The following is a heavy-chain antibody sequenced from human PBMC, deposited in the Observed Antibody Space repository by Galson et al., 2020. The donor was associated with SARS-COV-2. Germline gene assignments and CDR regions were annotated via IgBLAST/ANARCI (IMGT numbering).Heavy chain of an antibody. CDR1: GGSFSGYY. CDR2: INHSGST. D-gene: IGHD6-13*01. J-gene: IGHJ5*02. CDR3: ARGRYSSSWYGSRNWFDP. V-gene: IGHV4-34*01. Sequence: SETLSLTCAVYGGSFSGYYWSWIRQPPGKGLEWIGEINHSGSTNYNPSLKSRVTISVDTSKNQFSLQLSSVTAADTAVYYCARGRYSSSWYGSRNWFDPGGQGTLVTVSS.